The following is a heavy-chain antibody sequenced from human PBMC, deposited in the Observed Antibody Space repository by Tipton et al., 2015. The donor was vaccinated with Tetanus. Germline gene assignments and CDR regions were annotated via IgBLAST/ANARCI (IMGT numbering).Heavy chain of an antibody. Sequence: SLRLSCAASGFTFDDYAMHWVRQAPGKGLEWVSYISSSSSTIYYADSVKGRFTISRDNAKNSLYLQMNSLRDEDTAVYYCARGRGVDHWGQGTLVTVSS. CDR3: ARGRGVDH. V-gene: IGHV3-48*02. J-gene: IGHJ4*02. CDR2: ISSSSSTI. CDR1: GFTFDDYA. D-gene: IGHD2-8*01.